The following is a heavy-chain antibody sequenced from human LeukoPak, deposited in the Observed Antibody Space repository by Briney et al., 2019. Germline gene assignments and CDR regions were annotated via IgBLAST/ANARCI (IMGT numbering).Heavy chain of an antibody. CDR1: GFTFSSYS. J-gene: IGHJ4*02. V-gene: IGHV3-21*01. CDR2: ISSSSSYI. Sequence: PGGSLRLSCAASGFTFSSYSMNWVRNATGKGLEWVSSISSSSSYIYYADSVKGRFTISRDNAKNSLYLQINTLRAEDTAVYYCTLRAVAGSMTGGDYWGQGTLVTVSS. CDR3: TLRAVAGSMTGGDY. D-gene: IGHD6-19*01.